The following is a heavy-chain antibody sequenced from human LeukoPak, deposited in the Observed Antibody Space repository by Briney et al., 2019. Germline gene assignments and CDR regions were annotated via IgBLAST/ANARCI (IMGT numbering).Heavy chain of an antibody. V-gene: IGHV3-21*01. D-gene: IGHD1-26*01. J-gene: IGHJ4*02. CDR2: ISTSSTYI. Sequence: GGSLRLSCAASGFTFSSYSMNWVRQAPGKGLEWVSSISTSSTYIYYADSLKGRFTISRDNAKSSLYLQMNSLRAEDTAVYYCAREGWELGGAFDYWGQGTLVTVSS. CDR1: GFTFSSYS. CDR3: AREGWELGGAFDY.